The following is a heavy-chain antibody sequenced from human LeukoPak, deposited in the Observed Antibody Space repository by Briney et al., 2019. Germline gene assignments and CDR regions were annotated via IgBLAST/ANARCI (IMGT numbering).Heavy chain of an antibody. D-gene: IGHD3-16*02. V-gene: IGHV4-34*01. Sequence: SETLSLTCAVYGGSFSGYYWSWIRQPPGKGLEWIGEINHSGSTNYNPSLKSRVTISVDTSKNQFSLKLSSVTAADTAVYYCARGLYDYVWGSYRFHYYYDMDVWGQGTTVTVSS. CDR1: GGSFSGYY. CDR2: INHSGST. CDR3: ARGLYDYVWGSYRFHYYYDMDV. J-gene: IGHJ6*02.